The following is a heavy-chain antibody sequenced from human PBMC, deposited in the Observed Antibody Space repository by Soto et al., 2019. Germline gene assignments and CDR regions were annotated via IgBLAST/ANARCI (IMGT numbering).Heavy chain of an antibody. CDR2: IDPSDSYT. CDR1: GYSFTSYW. D-gene: IGHD2-15*01. V-gene: IGHV5-10-1*01. J-gene: IGHJ6*04. CDR3: SCLVGNMAPHDGLDG. Sequence: GESLKISCKGSGYSFTSYWISWVRQMPGKGLEWMGRIDPSDSYTNYSPSFQGHVTISADKSISTAYLQWSSLKASDTAMYYCSCLVGNMAPHDGLDGPGKGTTLTVSS.